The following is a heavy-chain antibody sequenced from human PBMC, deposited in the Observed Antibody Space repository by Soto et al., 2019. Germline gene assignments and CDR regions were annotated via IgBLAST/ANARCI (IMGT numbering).Heavy chain of an antibody. Sequence: EVQLVESGGGLVQPGRSLRLSCAASGFTFDDYAMHWVRQAPGKGLEWVSGISWNSGSIGYADSVKGRFTISRDNAKNSLYLQMNSLRAEDTALYYCAKGRRAVAALFDYWGQGTLVTVSS. V-gene: IGHV3-9*01. CDR1: GFTFDDYA. J-gene: IGHJ4*02. CDR2: ISWNSGSI. D-gene: IGHD6-19*01. CDR3: AKGRRAVAALFDY.